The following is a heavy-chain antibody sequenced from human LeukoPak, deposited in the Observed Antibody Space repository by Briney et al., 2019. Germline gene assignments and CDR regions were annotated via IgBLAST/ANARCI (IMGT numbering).Heavy chain of an antibody. CDR3: ASSGTGVQLWRSLDS. Sequence: GGSLRLSCAASGFTFNTYSMKWVRQAPGKGLEWVSYISDSSSTIYYADSVKARFTISRDDAKYSLYIQMNSLRVDDTAVYYCASSGTGVQLWRSLDSWGQGILVTVSS. J-gene: IGHJ4*02. D-gene: IGHD3-10*01. CDR2: ISDSSSTI. V-gene: IGHV3-48*01. CDR1: GFTFNTYS.